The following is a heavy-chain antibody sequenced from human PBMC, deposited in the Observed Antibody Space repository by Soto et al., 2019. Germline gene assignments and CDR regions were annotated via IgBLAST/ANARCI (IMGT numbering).Heavy chain of an antibody. CDR1: GGSISSYY. Sequence: QVQLQESGPGLVKPSETLSLTCTVSGGSISSYYWSWIRQPPGKGLEWIGYIYYSGSTNYNPSLRSRVTISVDTSKNQFSLKLSSVTAADTAVYYCARAHLYGDYWLGAFDIWGQGTMVTVSS. V-gene: IGHV4-59*01. CDR2: IYYSGST. J-gene: IGHJ3*02. D-gene: IGHD4-17*01. CDR3: ARAHLYGDYWLGAFDI.